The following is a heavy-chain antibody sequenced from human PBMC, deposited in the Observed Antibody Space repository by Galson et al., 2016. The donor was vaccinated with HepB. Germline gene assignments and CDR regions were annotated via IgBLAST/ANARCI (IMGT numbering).Heavy chain of an antibody. J-gene: IGHJ6*02. CDR3: AREWDSSGCYYGYYYYYGMDV. CDR2: ISSTSTTI. CDR1: GFTFSSHS. V-gene: IGHV3-48*01. D-gene: IGHD3-22*01. Sequence: SLRLSCAASGFTFSSHSINWVRQAPGKGLEWVSSISSTSTTIYYADSVKGRFTISRDNAKDSLYLQMNSLRAEDTAVYYCAREWDSSGCYYGYYYYYGMDVWGQGTTVTVSS.